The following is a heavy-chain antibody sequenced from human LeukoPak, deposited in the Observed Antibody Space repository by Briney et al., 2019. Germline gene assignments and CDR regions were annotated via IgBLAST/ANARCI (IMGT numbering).Heavy chain of an antibody. Sequence: GGSLRLSCAAPGFTFDDYAMHWVRQAPGKGLEWVSGISWNSGSIGYADSVKGRFTISRDNAKNSLYLQMNSLRAEDTALYYCARVDSYGLEYYFDYWGQGTLVTVSS. D-gene: IGHD5-18*01. CDR1: GFTFDDYA. CDR2: ISWNSGSI. V-gene: IGHV3-9*01. CDR3: ARVDSYGLEYYFDY. J-gene: IGHJ4*02.